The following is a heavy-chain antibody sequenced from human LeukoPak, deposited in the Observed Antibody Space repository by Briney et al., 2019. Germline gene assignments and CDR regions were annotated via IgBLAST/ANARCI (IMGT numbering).Heavy chain of an antibody. CDR2: IKQDGSEK. CDR3: ARADYGYYDSSGY. D-gene: IGHD3-22*01. V-gene: IGHV3-7*01. J-gene: IGHJ4*02. CDR1: GFTFSSYW. Sequence: PGGSLRLSCAASGFTFSSYWMSWVRQAPGKGLEWVANIKQDGSEKCYVDSVKGRFTISRDNAKNSLYLQMNSLRAEDTAVYYCARADYGYYDSSGYWGQGTLVTVSS.